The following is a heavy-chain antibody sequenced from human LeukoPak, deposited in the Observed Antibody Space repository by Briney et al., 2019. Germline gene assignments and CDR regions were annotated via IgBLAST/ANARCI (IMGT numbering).Heavy chain of an antibody. V-gene: IGHV1-18*01. CDR2: ISAYNSAYNGNT. Sequence: GASVKVSCKASGYTFINHGITWVRQAPGQGLEWMGWISAYNSAYNGNTHYAQELQGRVTMTTDTSTNTGYMELRSLRSDDTAVYYCAREYGSGSYTGIDYWGQGTLVTVSS. CDR3: AREYGSGSYTGIDY. CDR1: GYTFINHG. J-gene: IGHJ4*02. D-gene: IGHD3-10*01.